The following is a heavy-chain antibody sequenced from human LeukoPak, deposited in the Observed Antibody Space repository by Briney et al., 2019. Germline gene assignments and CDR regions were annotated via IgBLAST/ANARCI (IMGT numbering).Heavy chain of an antibody. Sequence: SETLSLTCAVSGYSISSGLYWAWIRQPPGKGLEWIGSVFHSGKTSYNSSLKSRVTMSADTSKNQFSLKLSSVTAADTAVYYCARGYYYGSGSYRPGWFDPWGQGTLVTVSS. CDR1: GYSISSGLY. D-gene: IGHD3-10*01. CDR3: ARGYYYGSGSYRPGWFDP. CDR2: VFHSGKT. V-gene: IGHV4-38-2*01. J-gene: IGHJ5*02.